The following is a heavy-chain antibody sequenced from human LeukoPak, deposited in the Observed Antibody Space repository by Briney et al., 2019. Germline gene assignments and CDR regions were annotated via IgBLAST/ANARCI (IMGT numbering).Heavy chain of an antibody. J-gene: IGHJ4*02. CDR2: ITPSGSST. CDR3: TNHALDY. D-gene: IGHD2-2*01. CDR1: GFTFSTYE. V-gene: IGHV3-48*03. Sequence: PGGSLRLSCVASGFTFSTYEMHWVRQAPGEGLEWLSYITPSGSSTYYADSVKGRFTISRDNAKSSLYLQMNSLRVEDTAVYYCTNHALDYWGQGTLVTVSS.